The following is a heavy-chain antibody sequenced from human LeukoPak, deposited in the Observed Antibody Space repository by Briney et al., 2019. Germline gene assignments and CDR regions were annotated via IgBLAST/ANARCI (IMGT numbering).Heavy chain of an antibody. J-gene: IGHJ6*03. Sequence: GGSLRLSCAASGITFSSHAMSWVRQAPGKGLEWVSLISGSGGHTYYGDSVKGRFTISRDNSTNRLYLQMNSLRPEDPAVYYCAKGGAATMRDGYNYYYYYMEVWGRGTTVTVSS. D-gene: IGHD5-24*01. CDR1: GITFSSHA. CDR2: ISGSGGHT. V-gene: IGHV3-23*01. CDR3: AKGGAATMRDGYNYYYYYMEV.